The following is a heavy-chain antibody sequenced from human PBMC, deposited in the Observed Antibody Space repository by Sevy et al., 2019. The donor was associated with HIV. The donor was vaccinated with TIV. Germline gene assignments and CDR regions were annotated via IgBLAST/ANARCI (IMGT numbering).Heavy chain of an antibody. Sequence: GGSLRLSCAASGFTFSSYAMHWVRQAPGKGLEWVAVISYDGSNKYYADSVKGRFTISRDNSKNTLYLQMNSLRAEDTAVYYCAREGGYSYGTGDYYYCYGMDVWGQGTTVTVSS. CDR1: GFTFSSYA. V-gene: IGHV3-30*04. J-gene: IGHJ6*02. CDR3: AREGGYSYGTGDYYYCYGMDV. CDR2: ISYDGSNK. D-gene: IGHD5-18*01.